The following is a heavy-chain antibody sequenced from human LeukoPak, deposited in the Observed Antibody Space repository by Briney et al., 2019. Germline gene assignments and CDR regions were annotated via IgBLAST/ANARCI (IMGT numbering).Heavy chain of an antibody. CDR1: GYSISNGYY. J-gene: IGHJ4*02. CDR2: IYHRGST. V-gene: IGHV4-38-2*02. CDR3: ARGAEYYAIWRGYAGYSDY. D-gene: IGHD3-3*01. Sequence: PSETLSLICTVSGYSISNGYYWGWIRQPPGKGLEWVGSIYHRGSTYYNPSLRSRVTISLDRSKKKFSLKLTSVTAADTAVYFCARGAEYYAIWRGYAGYSDYWGQGISVTVSS.